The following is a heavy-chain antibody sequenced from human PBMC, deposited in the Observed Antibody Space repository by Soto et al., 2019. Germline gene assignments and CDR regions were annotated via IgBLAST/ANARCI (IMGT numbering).Heavy chain of an antibody. D-gene: IGHD3-10*01. J-gene: IGHJ5*01. Sequence: SETLSLTCTVSGDSISRNYWSWIRQPAGKGLEYIGRIYIDNSETTNYNPSLKSRATMSADTSKNQFSLNLKSVTAADAAVYYCARGPGTYNCFDSWGQGTLVTVSS. CDR3: ARGPGTYNCFDS. CDR1: GDSISRNY. CDR2: IYIDNSETT. V-gene: IGHV4-4*07.